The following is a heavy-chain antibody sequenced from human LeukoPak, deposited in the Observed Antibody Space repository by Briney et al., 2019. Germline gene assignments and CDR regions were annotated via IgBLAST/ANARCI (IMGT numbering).Heavy chain of an antibody. Sequence: GGSLRLSCAASGFTVSSNHMSWVRQAPGKGLEWVSVIYSGGSTDYADSVKGRFTISRDNSKDTLYLQMNSLRAEDTAVYHCARGPAGYNWGQGTLVTVSS. CDR2: IYSGGST. J-gene: IGHJ4*02. V-gene: IGHV3-53*01. D-gene: IGHD1-1*01. CDR3: ARGPAGYN. CDR1: GFTVSSNH.